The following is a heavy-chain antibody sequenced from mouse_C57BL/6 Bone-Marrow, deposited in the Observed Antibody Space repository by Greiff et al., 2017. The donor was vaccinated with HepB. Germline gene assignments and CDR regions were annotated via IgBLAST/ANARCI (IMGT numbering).Heavy chain of an antibody. J-gene: IGHJ4*01. CDR3: AHYYSNYDYALDD. CDR1: GYTFTSYW. V-gene: IGHV1-55*01. Sequence: QVQLQQPGAELVKPGASVKMSCKASGYTFTSYWITWVKQRPGQGLEWIGDIYPGSGSTNYNEKFKSKATLTVDTSSSTAYMQLSSLTSADSAVYYRAHYYSNYDYALDDWGQGTSVTVSS. D-gene: IGHD2-5*01. CDR2: IYPGSGST.